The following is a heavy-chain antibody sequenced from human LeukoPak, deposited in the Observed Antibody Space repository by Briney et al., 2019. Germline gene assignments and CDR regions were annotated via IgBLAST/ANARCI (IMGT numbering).Heavy chain of an antibody. J-gene: IGHJ3*02. CDR3: ARGAVIAAAGTRAFDI. Sequence: PGGSLRLSCAASGFTFSSYSMNWVRQAPGKGLEWVSSISSSSSYIYYADSVKGRFTISRDNAKNSPYLQMNSLRAEDTAVYYCARGAVIAAAGTRAFDIWGQGTMVTVSS. CDR1: GFTFSSYS. D-gene: IGHD6-13*01. CDR2: ISSSSSYI. V-gene: IGHV3-21*01.